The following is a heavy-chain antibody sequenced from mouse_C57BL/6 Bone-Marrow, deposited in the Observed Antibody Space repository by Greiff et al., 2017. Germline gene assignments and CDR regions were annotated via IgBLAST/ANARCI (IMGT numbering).Heavy chain of an antibody. CDR1: GFNIKDDY. CDR2: IDPENGDT. V-gene: IGHV14-4*01. CDR3: TTGVSNPAWFAY. D-gene: IGHD2-5*01. J-gene: IGHJ3*01. Sequence: DVQLVESGAELVRPGASVKLSCTASGFNIKDDYMHWVKQRPEQGLEWIGWIDPENGDTEYASKFQGKATITADTSSNTAYLQLSSLTSEDTAVYYCTTGVSNPAWFAYWGQGTLVTVSA.